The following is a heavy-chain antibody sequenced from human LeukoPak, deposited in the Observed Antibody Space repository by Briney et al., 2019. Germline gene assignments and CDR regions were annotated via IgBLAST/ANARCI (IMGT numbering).Heavy chain of an antibody. CDR1: GFTLSSYA. V-gene: IGHV3-23*01. CDR2: IRGSGGST. J-gene: IGHJ4*02. D-gene: IGHD3-3*01. Sequence: GGSLSLSCAVSGFTLSSYAMSWVRQSPGKGREWVSAIRGSGGSTYYADSVKGRFTISRDNPRTTLYLQMNSLRAEDTAVYYCKKGNITIFGVVITPMDYWGQGTLVTVSS. CDR3: KKGNITIFGVVITPMDY.